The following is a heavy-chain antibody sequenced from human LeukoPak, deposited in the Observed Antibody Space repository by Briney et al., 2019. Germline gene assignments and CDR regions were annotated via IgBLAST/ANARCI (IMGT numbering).Heavy chain of an antibody. CDR1: GFTFSSYA. CDR3: AKDILTGTHYYYYSMDV. V-gene: IGHV3-23*01. J-gene: IGHJ6*03. D-gene: IGHD3-9*01. Sequence: GGSLRLSCAASGFTFSSYAMSWVRQAPGKGLEWVSAISGSGGSTYYADSVKGRFTISRDNSKNTLYLQMNSLRAEDTAVYYCAKDILTGTHYYYYSMDVWGKGTTVTVSS. CDR2: ISGSGGST.